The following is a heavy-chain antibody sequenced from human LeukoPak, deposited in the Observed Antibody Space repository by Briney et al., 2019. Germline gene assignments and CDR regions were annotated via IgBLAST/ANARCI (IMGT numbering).Heavy chain of an antibody. CDR3: ARDRFVVRGVIGSPGGY. V-gene: IGHV3-30*04. Sequence: GGSLRLSCAASGFTFSSYAMHWVRQAPGKGLEWVAVISYDGSNKYYADSVKGRFTISRDNSKNTLYLQMNSLRAEDTAVYYCARDRFVVRGVIGSPGGYWGQGTLVTVSS. CDR2: ISYDGSNK. CDR1: GFTFSSYA. D-gene: IGHD3-10*01. J-gene: IGHJ4*02.